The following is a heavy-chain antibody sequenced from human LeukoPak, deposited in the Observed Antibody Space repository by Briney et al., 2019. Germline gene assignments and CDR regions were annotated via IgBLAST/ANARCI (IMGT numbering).Heavy chain of an antibody. Sequence: PGGSLRLSCAASGFTFSTNGMHWVRQAPGKGLEWVAVISYDGGNTYYEDSVKGRFTITRDNSKNTLYLQMNSLRAEDTALYYCAKGPYQRLEGWGQGTLVTVSS. CDR2: ISYDGGNT. CDR1: GFTFSTNG. J-gene: IGHJ4*02. V-gene: IGHV3-30*18. D-gene: IGHD2-2*01. CDR3: AKGPYQRLEG.